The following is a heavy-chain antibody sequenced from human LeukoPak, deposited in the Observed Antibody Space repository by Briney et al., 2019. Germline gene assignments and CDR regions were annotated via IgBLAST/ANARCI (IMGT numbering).Heavy chain of an antibody. V-gene: IGHV4-34*01. CDR3: ARGPRAITMVRGRLDP. D-gene: IGHD3-10*01. CDR2: INHSGST. J-gene: IGHJ5*02. Sequence: PSETLSLTCAVYGGSFSGYYWSWIRQPPGKGLEWIGEINHSGSTNYNPSLKSRVTISVDTSKNQFSLKLSSVTAADTAVYYCARGPRAITMVRGRLDPWGQGTLVTVPS. CDR1: GGSFSGYY.